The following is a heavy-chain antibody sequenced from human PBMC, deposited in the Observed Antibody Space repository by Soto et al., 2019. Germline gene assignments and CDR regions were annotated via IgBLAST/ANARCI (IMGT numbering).Heavy chain of an antibody. CDR1: GFTFSSYG. D-gene: IGHD3-16*02. CDR3: AKGYYDYVWGSYRYLGSFDY. Sequence: QVQLVESGGGVVQPGRSLRLSCAASGFTFSSYGMHWVRQAPGKGLEWVAVISYDGSNKYYADSVKGRFTISRDNSKNTLYLQMNSLRAEDTAVYYCAKGYYDYVWGSYRYLGSFDYWGQGTLVTVSS. J-gene: IGHJ4*02. V-gene: IGHV3-30*18. CDR2: ISYDGSNK.